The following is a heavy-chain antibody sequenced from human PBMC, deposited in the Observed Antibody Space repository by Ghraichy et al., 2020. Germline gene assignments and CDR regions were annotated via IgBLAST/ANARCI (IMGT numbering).Heavy chain of an antibody. J-gene: IGHJ4*02. CDR3: ARGGYCPGGYCFPFDY. CDR2: ISDSGDNT. D-gene: IGHD2-8*02. Sequence: GGSLRLSCAASGFSFRTYGMSWVRQTPGKGLEWVSSISDSGDNTNYADFVKGRFTISRDNSRDTLYLQMNSLRAEDTAIYFCARGGYCPGGYCFPFDYWGQGTRVAVS. V-gene: IGHV3-23*01. CDR1: GFSFRTYG.